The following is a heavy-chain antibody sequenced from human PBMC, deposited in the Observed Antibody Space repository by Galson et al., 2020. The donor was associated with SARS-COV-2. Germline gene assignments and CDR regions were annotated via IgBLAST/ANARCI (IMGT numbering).Heavy chain of an antibody. CDR1: GFTFSSYA. Sequence: GESLKISCAASGFTFSSYAMHWVRQAPGKGLEWVAVISYDGSNKYYADSVKGRFTISRDNSKNTLYLQMNSLRAEDTAVYYCARDFRITMIVVVISWVDYWGQGTLVTVSS. V-gene: IGHV3-30*04. J-gene: IGHJ4*02. D-gene: IGHD3-22*01. CDR3: ARDFRITMIVVVISWVDY. CDR2: ISYDGSNK.